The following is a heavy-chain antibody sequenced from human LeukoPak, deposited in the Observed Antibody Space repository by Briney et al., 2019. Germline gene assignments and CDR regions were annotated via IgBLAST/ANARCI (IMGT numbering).Heavy chain of an antibody. CDR3: ARDTDYGFDY. CDR2: IIPIFGTA. D-gene: IGHD4-17*01. Sequence: GASVKVSCKASGGTFSSYAISWVRQAPGQGLEWMEGIIPIFGTANYAQKFQGRVTITADESASTAYMELSSLRSEDTAVYYCARDTDYGFDYWGQGTLVTVSS. V-gene: IGHV1-69*13. J-gene: IGHJ4*02. CDR1: GGTFSSYA.